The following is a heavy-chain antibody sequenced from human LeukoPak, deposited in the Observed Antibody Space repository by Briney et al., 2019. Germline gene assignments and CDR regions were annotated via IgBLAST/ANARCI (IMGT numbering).Heavy chain of an antibody. Sequence: PGGSMRLSCAASGFTFSNHAMSWVRQAPGKGLEWVSGISSSGSSTFFADHVKGRFTISRDNAKNSLYLQINTLQAEDTAVYYGARRSPGSSSLFFYYMDVWGKGTTVTVSS. CDR2: ISSSGSST. CDR3: ARRSPGSSSLFFYYMDV. CDR1: GFTFSNHA. J-gene: IGHJ6*03. V-gene: IGHV3-23*01. D-gene: IGHD1-26*01.